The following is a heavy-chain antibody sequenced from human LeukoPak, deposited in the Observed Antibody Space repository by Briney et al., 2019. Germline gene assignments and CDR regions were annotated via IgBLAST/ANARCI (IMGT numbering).Heavy chain of an antibody. D-gene: IGHD3-10*01. V-gene: IGHV4-59*12. CDR2: IYYTGST. CDR3: ARVRGWVYYGSGRNNWFDP. Sequence: PSETLSLTCTVSGASISTYYWSWIRQPPGKGLESIGHIYYTGSTNYNPSLKSRVTISVDTSKNQFSLKLSSVTAADTAVYYCARVRGWVYYGSGRNNWFDPWGQGTLVTVSS. J-gene: IGHJ5*02. CDR1: GASISTYY.